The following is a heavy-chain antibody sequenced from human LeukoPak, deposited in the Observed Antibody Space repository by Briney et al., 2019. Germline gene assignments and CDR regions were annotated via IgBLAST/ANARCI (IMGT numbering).Heavy chain of an antibody. CDR3: ATVKEWLRSYYYYGMDV. J-gene: IGHJ6*02. D-gene: IGHD5-12*01. CDR2: FDPEDGET. V-gene: IGHV1-24*01. CDR1: GYTLTELS. Sequence: EASVKVSCKVSGYTLTELSMHWVRQAPGKGLEWMGGFDPEDGETIYAQKFQGRVTMTEDTSTDTAYMELSSLRSEDTAVYYRATVKEWLRSYYYYGMDVWGQGTTVTVSS.